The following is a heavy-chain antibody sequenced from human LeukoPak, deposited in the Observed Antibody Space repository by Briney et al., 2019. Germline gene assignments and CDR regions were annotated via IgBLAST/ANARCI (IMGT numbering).Heavy chain of an antibody. V-gene: IGHV4-38-2*01. CDR3: ARAGWIITSGIDY. D-gene: IGHD3-10*01. CDR2: IYHIGST. CDR1: GYSISRGYY. J-gene: IGHJ4*02. Sequence: SETLSLTCGVSGYSISRGYYWAWIRQPPGKGLGWIGTIYHIGSTYYTPSLGSRVTISVDTSKNEFSLNLKSVTAADTAVYYCARAGWIITSGIDYWGQGALVTVSS.